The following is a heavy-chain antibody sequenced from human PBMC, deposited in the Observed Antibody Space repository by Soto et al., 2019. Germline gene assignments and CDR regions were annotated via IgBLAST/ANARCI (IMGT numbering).Heavy chain of an antibody. CDR2: LSGSGIVK. J-gene: IGHJ5*02. D-gene: IGHD2-2*01. Sequence: GESLKISCVVSVFPFGANAMSWVRQAPGKGLEWVSVLSGSGIVKEYADSVNGRFTISRDNSRNTLYLQMTGLRVEDTAVYYCAKDRYCSATSCQDLGSWGQGTMVTVSS. V-gene: IGHV3-23*01. CDR3: AKDRYCSATSCQDLGS. CDR1: VFPFGANA.